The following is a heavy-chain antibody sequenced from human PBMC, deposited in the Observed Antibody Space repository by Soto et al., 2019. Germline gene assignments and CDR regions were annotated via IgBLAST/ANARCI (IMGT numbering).Heavy chain of an antibody. Sequence: PGGSLRLSCAASGFTFSSYGMHWVRQAPGKGLEWVAVISYDGSNKYYADSVKGRFTISRDNSKNTLYLQMNSLRAEDTAVYYCAKDWENYDILTGYFDYWGQGTLVTVSS. D-gene: IGHD3-9*01. V-gene: IGHV3-30*18. J-gene: IGHJ4*02. CDR1: GFTFSSYG. CDR3: AKDWENYDILTGYFDY. CDR2: ISYDGSNK.